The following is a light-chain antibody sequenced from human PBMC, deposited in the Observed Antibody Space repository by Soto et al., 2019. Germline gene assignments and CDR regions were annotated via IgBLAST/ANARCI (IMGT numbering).Light chain of an antibody. CDR2: GAS. CDR1: QSVSSSY. J-gene: IGKJ5*01. CDR3: QQRSNWPPGT. Sequence: EIVLTQSPGTLSLSPGERATLSCRASQSVSSSYLAWYQQKPGQAPRLLIYGASSRATGIPDRFSGSGSGTEFTLTISSLQSEDFAVYYCQQRSNWPPGTFGQGTRLEIK. V-gene: IGKV3D-20*02.